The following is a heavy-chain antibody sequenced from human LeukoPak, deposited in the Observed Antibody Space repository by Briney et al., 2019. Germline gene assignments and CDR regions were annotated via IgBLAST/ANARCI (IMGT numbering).Heavy chain of an antibody. CDR2: ISAYNGKT. D-gene: IGHD3-16*02. V-gene: IGHV1-18*01. CDR1: GYTFTSYG. CDR3: ARGLLTFGGVIGGPQALEYFQH. J-gene: IGHJ1*01. Sequence: ASVKVSCKASGYTFTSYGISWVRQAPGQGLEWMGWISAYNGKTNYAQKLQGRVTMTTDASTSTAYMELRSLRSDDTAVYYCARGLLTFGGVIGGPQALEYFQHWGQGTLVTVSS.